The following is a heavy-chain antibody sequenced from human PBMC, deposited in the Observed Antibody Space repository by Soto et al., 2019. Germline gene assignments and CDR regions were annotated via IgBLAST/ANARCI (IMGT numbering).Heavy chain of an antibody. CDR2: IYYSGST. V-gene: IGHV4-31*03. D-gene: IGHD2-15*01. CDR3: ARGGYCSGGSCYLGPLGY. J-gene: IGHJ4*02. Sequence: QVQLQESGPGLVKPSQTLSLTCTVSGGSISSGGYNWSWIRRHPGKARAGIGNIYYSGSTYYTPSLKSRVTISVDTSKNQFSLKLSSVTAADTAVYYCARGGYCSGGSCYLGPLGYWGQGTLVTVSS. CDR1: GGSISSGGYN.